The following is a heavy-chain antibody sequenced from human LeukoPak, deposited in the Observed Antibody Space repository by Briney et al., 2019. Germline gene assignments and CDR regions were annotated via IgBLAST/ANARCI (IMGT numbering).Heavy chain of an antibody. D-gene: IGHD6-19*01. CDR1: GFTLSTYL. CDR2: INLGGDDA. V-gene: IGHV3-74*01. CDR3: ARRIGYSSGHSAVYYFDY. J-gene: IGHJ4*02. Sequence: QPGGSLRHSCAPSGFTLSTYLMHWVRPAPRKGLAWVSLINLGGDDARYADSVKGRFASSRDNAKNTLYLQMKSLRAEDTAVYYCARRIGYSSGHSAVYYFDYWGQGTMVTVSS.